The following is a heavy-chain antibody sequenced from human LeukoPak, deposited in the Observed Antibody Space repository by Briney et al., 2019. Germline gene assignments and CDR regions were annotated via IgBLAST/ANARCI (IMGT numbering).Heavy chain of an antibody. CDR2: ISSSSSTI. CDR1: GLTFSSYS. Sequence: GGSLRLSCAASGLTFSSYSMNWVREAPGKGLGCVSYISSSSSTIYYADSVKGRLTISRNNAKNSLYLQMNSLRDEDTAVYYCARWKGDLDYWGQGALVTVSS. CDR3: ARWKGDLDY. V-gene: IGHV3-48*02. D-gene: IGHD2-21*02. J-gene: IGHJ4*02.